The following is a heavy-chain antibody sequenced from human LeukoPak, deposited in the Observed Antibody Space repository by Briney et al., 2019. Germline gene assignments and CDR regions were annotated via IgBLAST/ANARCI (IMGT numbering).Heavy chain of an antibody. D-gene: IGHD6-13*01. CDR3: ARQGAAAYHPFDP. V-gene: IGHV5-51*01. CDR1: GYSFTSYW. CDR2: IYPGDSDT. Sequence: GESLKVSCKGSGYSFTSYWIGWVRQMPGKGLEWMGIIYPGDSDTRYSPSFQGQVTISADKSISTAYLQWSSLKASDTAMYYCARQGAAAYHPFDPWGQGTLVTVSS. J-gene: IGHJ5*02.